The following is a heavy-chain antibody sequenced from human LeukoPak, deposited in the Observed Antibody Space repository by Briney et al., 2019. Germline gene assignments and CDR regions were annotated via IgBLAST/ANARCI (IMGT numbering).Heavy chain of an antibody. V-gene: IGHV4-31*03. CDR2: IHPSGTL. D-gene: IGHD3-22*01. CDR3: SRGLDSRKLGY. Sequence: SQTLSLTCTVSGASFSSGDQYWNWIRQSPGKGPEWIGSIHPSGTLYNNPSLESRVTMSMDTSKNQFSLNLNSVTAADTAAYFCSRGLDSRKLGYWGQGTLVTVSS. J-gene: IGHJ4*02. CDR1: GASFSSGDQY.